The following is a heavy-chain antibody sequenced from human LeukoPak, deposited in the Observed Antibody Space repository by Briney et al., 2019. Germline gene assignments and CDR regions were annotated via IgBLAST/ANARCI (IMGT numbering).Heavy chain of an antibody. Sequence: ASVNVSCKGSGYSFTRFGISWVRQAPGQGLEWVAWIGVYNDDTKHSQKFQGRVTIVSDPSTNTAYMELKSLRSDDTANYFCARTHGYYYFMDIWGKGTTVTVSS. CDR2: IGVYNDDT. CDR3: ARTHGYYYFMDI. CDR1: GYSFTRFG. V-gene: IGHV1-18*04. J-gene: IGHJ6*04. D-gene: IGHD4-17*01.